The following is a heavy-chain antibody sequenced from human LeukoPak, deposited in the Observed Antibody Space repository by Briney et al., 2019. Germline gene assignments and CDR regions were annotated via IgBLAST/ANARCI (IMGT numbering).Heavy chain of an antibody. CDR3: ASRRITIFGVVISDY. J-gene: IGHJ4*02. Sequence: GGSLSLSCAASGFTFSSYRFNWVRQARGKGLAWVSSISSSSSYIYYADSVKGRFTISRDNAKNSLYLQMNSLRAEDTAVYYCASRRITIFGVVISDYWGQGTLVTVSS. V-gene: IGHV3-21*01. D-gene: IGHD3-3*01. CDR2: ISSSSSYI. CDR1: GFTFSSYR.